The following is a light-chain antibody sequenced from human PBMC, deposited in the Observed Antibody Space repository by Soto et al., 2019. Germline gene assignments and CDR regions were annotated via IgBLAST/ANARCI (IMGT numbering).Light chain of an antibody. CDR3: QQYGSSPPWT. CDR1: QSVSSSY. CDR2: GAS. V-gene: IGKV3-20*01. Sequence: EIVLTQSPGTLSLSPGERATLSCRASQSVSSSYLAWYQQKPGQAPRLLMSGASMRASGVPDRFSGSGSGTDFTLTISRLEPEDFAVYYCQQYGSSPPWTFGQGTKVDI. J-gene: IGKJ1*01.